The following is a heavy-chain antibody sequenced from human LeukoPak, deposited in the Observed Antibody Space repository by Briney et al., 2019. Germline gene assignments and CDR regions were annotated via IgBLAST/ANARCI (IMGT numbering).Heavy chain of an antibody. V-gene: IGHV3-21*01. Sequence: RGSLSLSCAASGFTFSSYSMNWVRQAPGEGLEWVSSISSSSSYIYYADSVKGRFTISRDNAKNSLYLQMNSLRAEDTAVYYCARDRYSSGWMTFDYWGQGTLVTVSS. CDR2: ISSSSSYI. D-gene: IGHD6-19*01. CDR1: GFTFSSYS. J-gene: IGHJ4*02. CDR3: ARDRYSSGWMTFDY.